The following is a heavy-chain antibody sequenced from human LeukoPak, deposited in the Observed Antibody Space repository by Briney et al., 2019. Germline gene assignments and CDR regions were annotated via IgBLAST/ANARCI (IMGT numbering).Heavy chain of an antibody. CDR2: IRYDGSNK. J-gene: IGHJ6*03. V-gene: IGHV3-30*02. CDR3: AKDEIWFGGDYYYYMDV. Sequence: PGRSLRLSCAASGFTFSSYGMHWVRQAPGKGLEWVAFIRYDGSNKYYADSVKGRFTISRDNSKNTLYLQMNSLRAEDTAVYYCAKDEIWFGGDYYYYMDVWGKGTTVTISS. CDR1: GFTFSSYG. D-gene: IGHD3-10*01.